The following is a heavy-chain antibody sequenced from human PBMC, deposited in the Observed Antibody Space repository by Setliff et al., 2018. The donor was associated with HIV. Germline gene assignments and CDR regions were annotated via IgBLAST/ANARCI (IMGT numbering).Heavy chain of an antibody. J-gene: IGHJ4*02. D-gene: IGHD2-21*02. Sequence: KPSETLSLTCDVSGDSIISGDFFWSWIRQSPGKGLEWIGYVYFSGSATHNPSLKSPVSISVDTSKNQFYLTLCSVTAADTAVYYCARGRVFCDGDSCYHFDYWGQGVLVTVSS. CDR1: GDSIISGDFF. V-gene: IGHV4-31*11. CDR2: VYFSGSA. CDR3: ARGRVFCDGDSCYHFDY.